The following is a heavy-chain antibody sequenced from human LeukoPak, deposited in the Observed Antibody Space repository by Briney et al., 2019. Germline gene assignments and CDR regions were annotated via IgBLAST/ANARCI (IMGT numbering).Heavy chain of an antibody. CDR2: IYTSGST. J-gene: IGHJ5*02. CDR3: ARDSGYGSGSYYTRTVSGFDP. D-gene: IGHD3-10*01. V-gene: IGHV4-4*07. CDR1: GGSISSYY. Sequence: SETLSLTCTVSGGSISSYYWSWIRQPAGKGLEWIGRIYTSGSTNYNPSLKSRVTISVDTSKNQFSLKLSSVTAADTAVYYCARDSGYGSGSYYTRTVSGFDPWGQGTLVTVSS.